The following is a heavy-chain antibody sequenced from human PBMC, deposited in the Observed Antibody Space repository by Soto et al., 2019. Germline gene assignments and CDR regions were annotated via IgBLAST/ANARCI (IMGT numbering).Heavy chain of an antibody. CDR3: ARDPPTGTTLDWADS. J-gene: IGHJ4*02. CDR2: ISSSGSFM. D-gene: IGHD1-7*01. CDR1: GFSFSSDS. Sequence: PGGSLRLSCAASGFSFSSDSMGWVRQAPGKGLEWVPSISSSGSFMNYADSVKGRFTISRDNAKNSLYLQMSGLKDEDTAVYYCARDPPTGTTLDWADSWGQGTLVTVSS. V-gene: IGHV3-21*01.